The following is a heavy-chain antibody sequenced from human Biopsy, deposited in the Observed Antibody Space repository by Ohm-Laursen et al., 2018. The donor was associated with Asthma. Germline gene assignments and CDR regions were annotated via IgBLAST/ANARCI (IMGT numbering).Heavy chain of an antibody. CDR3: ARKAGSCISRTCYSLDF. CDR2: INSVFGTT. V-gene: IGHV1-69*13. Sequence: SVKVSCKSLGGTFNTYVIGWVRQAPGQGLEWMGGINSVFGTTTYSQKFQDRVAITADDSTSTVYMELSSLRSEDTAVYYCARKAGSCISRTCYSLDFWGQGTLVTVSS. CDR1: GGTFNTYV. D-gene: IGHD2-2*01. J-gene: IGHJ4*02.